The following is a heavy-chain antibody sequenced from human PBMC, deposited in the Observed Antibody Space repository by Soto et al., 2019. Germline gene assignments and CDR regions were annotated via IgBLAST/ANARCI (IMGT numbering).Heavy chain of an antibody. CDR3: ARLPPPAAIYYYYGMDV. CDR2: IYYSGST. CDR1: GGSISSSSYY. V-gene: IGHV4-39*01. Sequence: SPTLSLTCTVSGGSISSSSYYWGWIRQPPGKGLEWIGSIYYSGSTYYNPSLKSRVTISVDTSKNQFSLKLSSVTAADTAVYYCARLPPPAAIYYYYGMDVWGQGTTVTVSS. J-gene: IGHJ6*02. D-gene: IGHD2-2*01.